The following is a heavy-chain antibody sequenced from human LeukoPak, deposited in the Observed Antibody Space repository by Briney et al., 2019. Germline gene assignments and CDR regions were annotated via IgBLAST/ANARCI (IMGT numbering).Heavy chain of an antibody. CDR3: ARNEKGYTAKNSYYFYYMDV. D-gene: IGHD5-18*01. CDR1: GFIFSDYY. V-gene: IGHV3-11*01. Sequence: PGGSLTLSCAASGFIFSDYYMSWIRQAPGKGLEWVSYISSSGSTIYYADSVKGRFTISRDNAKKSLYLQMNSLRAEDTAVYFCARNEKGYTAKNSYYFYYMDVWGKGTTVTISS. J-gene: IGHJ6*03. CDR2: ISSSGSTI.